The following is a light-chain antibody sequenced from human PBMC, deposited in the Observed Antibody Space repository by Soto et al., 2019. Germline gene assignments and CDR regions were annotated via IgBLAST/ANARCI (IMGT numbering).Light chain of an antibody. CDR1: SSDIGSYNR. V-gene: IGLV2-18*02. CDR2: EVR. J-gene: IGLJ1*01. CDR3: TSYTSSSPFV. Sequence: QSALTQPPSVSGSPGQSVTISCTGTSSDIGSYNRVSWYQQPPGTAPKLMIYEVRNRPSGVPDRFSGSKSGNTASLTISGLQAEDEADYYCTSYTSSSPFVFGTRTKLTVL.